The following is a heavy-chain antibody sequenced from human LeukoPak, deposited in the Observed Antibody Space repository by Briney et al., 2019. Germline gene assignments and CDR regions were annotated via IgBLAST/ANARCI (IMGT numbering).Heavy chain of an antibody. J-gene: IGHJ4*02. D-gene: IGHD3-10*01. Sequence: SETLSLTCTVSGVSISSGDYYWSWIRQPPGKGLEWIGYIYYSGSTYYNPSLKSRVTISVDTSKNQFSLKLSSVTAADTAVYYCAGGEYGSGSYYDFDYWGQGTLVTVSS. CDR1: GVSISSGDYY. CDR3: AGGEYGSGSYYDFDY. CDR2: IYYSGST. V-gene: IGHV4-30-4*01.